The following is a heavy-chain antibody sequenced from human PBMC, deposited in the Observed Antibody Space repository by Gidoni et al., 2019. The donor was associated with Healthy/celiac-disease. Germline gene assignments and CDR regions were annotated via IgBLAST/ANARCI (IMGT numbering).Heavy chain of an antibody. CDR2: INPNSGGT. Sequence: VRQAPGQGLEWMGWINPNSGGTNYAQKFQGWVTMTRDTSISTAYMELSRLRSDDTAVYYCARALSRGYSYAYQDEYYYYGMDVWGQGTTVTVSS. D-gene: IGHD5-18*01. V-gene: IGHV1-2*04. CDR3: ARALSRGYSYAYQDEYYYYGMDV. J-gene: IGHJ6*02.